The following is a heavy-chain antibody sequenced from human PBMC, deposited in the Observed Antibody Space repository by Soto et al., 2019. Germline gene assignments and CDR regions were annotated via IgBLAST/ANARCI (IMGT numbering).Heavy chain of an antibody. CDR3: AKSYKYCISTSCYSGRWVYYYYGMDV. CDR1: GFTFSSYA. D-gene: IGHD2-2*01. Sequence: GSLRLSCAASGFTFSSYAMSWVRQAPGKGLEWVSSVSGSGGSTYYADSVKGRFTISRDNSKNTVYLQMNSLRAEDTAVYYCAKSYKYCISTSCYSGRWVYYYYGMDVWGQGTTVTVSS. CDR2: VSGSGGST. J-gene: IGHJ6*02. V-gene: IGHV3-23*01.